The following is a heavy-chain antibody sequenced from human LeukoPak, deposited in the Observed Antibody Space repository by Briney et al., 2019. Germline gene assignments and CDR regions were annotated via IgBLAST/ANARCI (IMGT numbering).Heavy chain of an antibody. CDR2: ISSSSYI. V-gene: IGHV3-21*01. D-gene: IGHD2-15*01. J-gene: IGHJ4*02. Sequence: GGSLRLSCAASGFTFSSYSMNWVRQAPGKGLEWVSSISSSSYIYYADSVKGRFTISRDNAKNPLYLQMNSLRAEDTAVYYCARGPSGYCSGGSCYGDYWGQGTLATVSS. CDR3: ARGPSGYCSGGSCYGDY. CDR1: GFTFSSYS.